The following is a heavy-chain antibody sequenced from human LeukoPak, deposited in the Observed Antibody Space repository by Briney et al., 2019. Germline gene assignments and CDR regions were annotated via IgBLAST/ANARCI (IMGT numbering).Heavy chain of an antibody. D-gene: IGHD3-3*01. J-gene: IGHJ3*02. CDR1: GGSISSYY. V-gene: IGHV4-59*01. CDR2: IYYSGST. CDR3: ARATQYYDFWSGYSRDAFDI. Sequence: SETLSLTCTVSGGSISSYYWSWIRQPPGKGLEWIGYIYYSGSTNYNPSLKSRVTISVDTSKNQFSLRLSSVTAADTAVYYCARATQYYDFWSGYSRDAFDIWAKGQWSPSLQ.